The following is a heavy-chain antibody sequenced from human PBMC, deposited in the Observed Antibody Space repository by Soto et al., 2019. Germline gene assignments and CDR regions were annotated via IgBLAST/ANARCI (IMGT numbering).Heavy chain of an antibody. Sequence: TSETLSLTCTVSGGSISSSSYYWGWIRQPPGKGLEWIGSIYYSGSTYYNPSLKSRVTISVDTSKNQFSLKLSSVTAADTAVYYCVCGVGIAVAGSFLYWGQGTLVTGSS. CDR3: VCGVGIAVAGSFLY. V-gene: IGHV4-39*07. CDR1: GGSISSSSYY. J-gene: IGHJ4*02. D-gene: IGHD6-19*01. CDR2: IYYSGST.